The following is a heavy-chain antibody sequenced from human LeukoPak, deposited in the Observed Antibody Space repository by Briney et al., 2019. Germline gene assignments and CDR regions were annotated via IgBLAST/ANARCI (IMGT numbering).Heavy chain of an antibody. J-gene: IGHJ4*02. CDR2: ISSGGSPI. CDR3: ATSPYDSSGYYPDY. CDR1: GFTFSDFY. V-gene: IGHV3-11*01. Sequence: GGSLRLSCAASGFTFSDFYMSWIRQAPGKGLEWVSYISSGGSPIYYADSVKGRFTISRDNSKNTLYLQMNSLRAEDTAVYYCATSPYDSSGYYPDYWGQGTLVTVSS. D-gene: IGHD3-22*01.